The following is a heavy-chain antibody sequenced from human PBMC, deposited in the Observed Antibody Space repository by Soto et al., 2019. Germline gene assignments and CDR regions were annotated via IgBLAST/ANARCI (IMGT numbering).Heavy chain of an antibody. CDR2: ISGSGGST. D-gene: IGHD3-22*01. Sequence: PGGSLRLSXAASRFTFSDYAMSWVRQAPGKGLEWVSTISGSGGSTYYADSVKGRFTISRDNSKNTLYLQMNSLRAEDTALYHCAKDPQPYYFDSTRYSYAPLYAYWGRGTLVTVSS. CDR1: RFTFSDYA. CDR3: AKDPQPYYFDSTRYSYAPLYAY. V-gene: IGHV3-23*01. J-gene: IGHJ4*02.